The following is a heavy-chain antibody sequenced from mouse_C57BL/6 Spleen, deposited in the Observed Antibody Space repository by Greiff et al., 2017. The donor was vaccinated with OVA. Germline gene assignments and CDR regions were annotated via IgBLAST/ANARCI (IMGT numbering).Heavy chain of an antibody. V-gene: IGHV1-61*01. CDR3: ARRRDYFDY. CDR2: IYPSDSET. J-gene: IGHJ2*01. Sequence: QVQLQQPRAELVRPGSSVKLSCKASGYTFTSYWMDWVKQRPGQGLEWIGNIYPSDSETHYNQKFKDKATLTVDKSSSTAYMQLSSLTSEDSAVYYCARRRDYFDYWGQGTTLTVSS. CDR1: GYTFTSYW.